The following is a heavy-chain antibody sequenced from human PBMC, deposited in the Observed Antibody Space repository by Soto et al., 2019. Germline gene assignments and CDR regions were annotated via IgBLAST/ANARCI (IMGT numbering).Heavy chain of an antibody. J-gene: IGHJ6*02. CDR3: AKRTGTWGYYYGMDV. V-gene: IGHV3-23*01. D-gene: IGHD1-1*01. CDR2: ISGSGGST. Sequence: EVQLLESGGGLVQPGGSLRLSCAASGFTFSSYAMSWVRQAPGKGLEWVSAISGSGGSTYYADSVKGRFTISRDNSKNTLYLQMNSLRAEDTAIYCCAKRTGTWGYYYGMDVWGQGTTVTVSS. CDR1: GFTFSSYA.